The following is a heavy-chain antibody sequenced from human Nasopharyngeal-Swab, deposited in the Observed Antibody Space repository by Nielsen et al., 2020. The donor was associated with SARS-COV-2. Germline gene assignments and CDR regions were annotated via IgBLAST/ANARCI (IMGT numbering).Heavy chain of an antibody. V-gene: IGHV3-15*01. CDR3: TTYLYYYDSSGYSVDAFDI. CDR1: GFTFSSYW. D-gene: IGHD3-22*01. CDR2: IKSKTDGGTT. J-gene: IGHJ3*02. Sequence: GESLKISCAASGFTFSSYWMSWVRQAPGKGLEWVGRIKSKTDGGTTDYAAPVKGRFTISRDDSKNTLYLQMNSLKTEDTAVYYCTTYLYYYDSSGYSVDAFDIWGQGTMVTVSS.